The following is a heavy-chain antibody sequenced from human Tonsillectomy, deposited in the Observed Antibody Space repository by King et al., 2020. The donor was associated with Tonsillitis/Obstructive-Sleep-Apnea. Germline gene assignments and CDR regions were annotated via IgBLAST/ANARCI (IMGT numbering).Heavy chain of an antibody. D-gene: IGHD3-3*01. CDR1: GGSISSYY. Sequence: VQLQESGPGLVKPSETLSLTCTVSGGSISSYYWSWIRQPPGKGLEWIGYIYYSGSTNYNPSLKSRVTISVDTSKNQFSLKLSSLTAADTAVYYCAREPPTYYDFWSGYYDYWGQGTLVTVSS. CDR3: AREPPTYYDFWSGYYDY. CDR2: IYYSGST. V-gene: IGHV4-59*01. J-gene: IGHJ4*02.